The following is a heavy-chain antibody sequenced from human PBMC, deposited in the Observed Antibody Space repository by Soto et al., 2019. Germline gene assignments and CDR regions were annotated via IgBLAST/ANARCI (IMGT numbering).Heavy chain of an antibody. CDR1: GFTFSDYA. V-gene: IGHV3-30-3*01. J-gene: IGHJ6*02. D-gene: IGHD4-17*01. Sequence: PGGSLRLSCAASGFTFSDYAMHWVRQAPGKGLEWVAIISFDGSNEHYADSVQGRFTISRDNSENTLYLQMNSLRADDMAVYYCARPAATVIFYSGMDVWGQGTTVTVSS. CDR3: ARPAATVIFYSGMDV. CDR2: ISFDGSNE.